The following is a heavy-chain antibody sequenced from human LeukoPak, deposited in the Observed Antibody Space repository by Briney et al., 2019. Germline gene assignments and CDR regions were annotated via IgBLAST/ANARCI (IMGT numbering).Heavy chain of an antibody. CDR3: TRVGYIDEGIDY. V-gene: IGHV3-7*04. CDR2: IKQDGSKK. J-gene: IGHJ4*02. Sequence: GGSLRLSCVASGFPFSSYWMTWVRQAPGKGLEWVANIKQDGSKKSYVDSVKGRFTTSRDNAKNSLYLQMNGLRAEDTAIYYCTRVGYIDEGIDYWGQGTLVTVSS. CDR1: GFPFSSYW. D-gene: IGHD5-24*01.